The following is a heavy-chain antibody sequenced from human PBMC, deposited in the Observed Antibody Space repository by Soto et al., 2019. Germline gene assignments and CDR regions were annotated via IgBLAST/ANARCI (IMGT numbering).Heavy chain of an antibody. CDR1: GGSISSGGYY. CDR3: ARRGYSYGYVTWYFDY. Sequence: QVQLQESGPGLVKPSQTLSLTCTVSGGSISSGGYYWSWIRQHPGKGLEWIGYIYYSGSTYYNPSLTSRVTISVDTSKNQFSLKLSSVTAADTAVYYCARRGYSYGYVTWYFDYWGQGTLVTVSS. J-gene: IGHJ4*02. V-gene: IGHV4-31*03. CDR2: IYYSGST. D-gene: IGHD5-18*01.